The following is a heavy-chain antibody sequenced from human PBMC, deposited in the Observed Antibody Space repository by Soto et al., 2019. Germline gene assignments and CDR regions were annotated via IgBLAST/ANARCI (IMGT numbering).Heavy chain of an antibody. CDR3: ATTSIHDDYGDYYYYYMDV. Sequence: ASVKVSCKASGYTFTSYYMHWVRQAPGQGLEWMGIINPSGGSTSYAQKFQGRVTMTRDTSTSTVYMELSSLRSEDTAVYYCATTSIHDDYGDYYYYYMDVWGKGTTVTVSS. V-gene: IGHV1-46*03. D-gene: IGHD4-17*01. CDR2: INPSGGST. J-gene: IGHJ6*03. CDR1: GYTFTSYY.